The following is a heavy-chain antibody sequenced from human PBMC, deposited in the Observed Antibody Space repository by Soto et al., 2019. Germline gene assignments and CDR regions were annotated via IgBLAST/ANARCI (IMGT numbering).Heavy chain of an antibody. J-gene: IGHJ4*02. CDR3: ARVDFGGNSYYFDY. CDR1: GFTFSDYG. D-gene: IGHD1-7*01. CDR2: VWFDGSIQ. V-gene: IGHV3-33*01. Sequence: LRLSFVASGFTFSDYGIHWVRQAPDKGLEWVAVVWFDGSIQYYGDSVKGRFTISRDNSNNTVDLQMNNLRAEDTAVYYCARVDFGGNSYYFDYWGQGTPVTVPQ.